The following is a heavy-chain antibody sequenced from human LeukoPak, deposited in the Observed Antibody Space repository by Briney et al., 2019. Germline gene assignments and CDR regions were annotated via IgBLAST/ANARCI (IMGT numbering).Heavy chain of an antibody. V-gene: IGHV3-9*01. J-gene: IGHJ6*03. CDR2: INWNSNSI. CDR1: GSTFIDFA. D-gene: IGHD3-9*01. CDR3: ARDPLTLYDYYMDA. Sequence: PGRSLRLSCAASGSTFIDFAMTWAGQVQGKGLEGAPGINWNSNSIGYADSVKGRFTISRDNAKNSLYLQMNSLRAEDTAVYYCARDPLTLYDYYMDAWGKGTTVTVSS.